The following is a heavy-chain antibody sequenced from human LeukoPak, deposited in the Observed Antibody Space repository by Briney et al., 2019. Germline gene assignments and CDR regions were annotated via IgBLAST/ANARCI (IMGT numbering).Heavy chain of an antibody. V-gene: IGHV3-48*03. CDR3: ARWYYHYGMDV. J-gene: IGHJ6*02. CDR1: GFTFSSYE. Sequence: SGGSLKLSCAASGFTFSSYEMNWVRQAPGKGLEWVSYISSSGSTIYYADSVKGRFTISRDNAKNSLYLQMNSLRAEDTAVYYCARWYYHYGMDVWGQGTTVTVSS. CDR2: ISSSGSTI.